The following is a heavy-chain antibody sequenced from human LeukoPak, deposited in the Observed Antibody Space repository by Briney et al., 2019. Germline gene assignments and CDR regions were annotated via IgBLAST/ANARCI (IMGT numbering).Heavy chain of an antibody. CDR1: GFTFSSYW. Sequence: GGSLRLSCAASGFTFSSYWMSWVRQAPGKGLEWVANIKQDGSEKYYVDSVKGRFTISRDNAKNSLYLQMNSLRAEDTAVYYCARAYCGGDCYSEGGEDYWGQGTLVTVSS. CDR2: IKQDGSEK. J-gene: IGHJ4*02. V-gene: IGHV3-7*01. CDR3: ARAYCGGDCYSEGGEDY. D-gene: IGHD2-21*02.